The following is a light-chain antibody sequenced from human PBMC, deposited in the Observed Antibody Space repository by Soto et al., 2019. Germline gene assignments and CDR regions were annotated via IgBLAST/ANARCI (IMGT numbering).Light chain of an antibody. CDR1: SSNIGTYT. V-gene: IGLV1-44*01. CDR3: ASWDDNLNGGV. CDR2: TDY. Sequence: QSVLTQPPSASGTPGQRVTISCSGTSSNIGTYTVSWYQQLPGTAPKLLIYTDYQRPSGVPDRFSGSKSGTSASLAINGLHSEDEADYYCASWDDNLNGGVFGGGTKLTVL. J-gene: IGLJ3*02.